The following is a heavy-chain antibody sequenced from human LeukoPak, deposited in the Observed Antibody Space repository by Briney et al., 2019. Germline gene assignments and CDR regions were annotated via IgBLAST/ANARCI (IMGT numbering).Heavy chain of an antibody. J-gene: IGHJ4*02. CDR2: IYSGGST. CDR1: GFTVSSNY. D-gene: IGHD4-17*01. V-gene: IGHV3-53*01. Sequence: GGSLRLSCAASGFTVSSNYMSWVRQAPGKGLEWVSVIYSGGSTYYADSVKGRFTISRDNSKNTLYLQMNSLRAEDTAVYYCARDLATVTMGGFDYWGQGTLVTVSS. CDR3: ARDLATVTMGGFDY.